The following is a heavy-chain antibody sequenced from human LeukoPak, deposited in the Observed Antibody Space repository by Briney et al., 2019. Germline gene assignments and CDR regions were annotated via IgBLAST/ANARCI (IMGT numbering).Heavy chain of an antibody. CDR3: ARDSSVDTAMGTFDY. D-gene: IGHD5-18*01. CDR2: ISSNGGST. V-gene: IGHV3-64*01. Sequence: GGSQILCCAASGFTFSSYAMHWVRQAPGKGLEYVSAISSNGGSTYYANSVKGRFTISRDNPKNTLYLQMGSLRAEDMAVYYCARDSSVDTAMGTFDYWGHESRVAVSS. J-gene: IGHJ4*03. CDR1: GFTFSSYA.